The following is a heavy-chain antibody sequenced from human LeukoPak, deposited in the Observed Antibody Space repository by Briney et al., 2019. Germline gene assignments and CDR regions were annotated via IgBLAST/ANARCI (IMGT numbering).Heavy chain of an antibody. CDR2: IYHGGST. J-gene: IGHJ4*02. CDR3: ARQSGYFDY. CDR1: GYSISSGYY. Sequence: SSETLSLTCAVSGYSISSGYYWGWIRPPPGKGLEWIGSIYHGGSTYYNPSLKSRVTISVDTSKNQFSLKLCSVTAADTAVYYCARQSGYFDYWGQGTLVTVSS. V-gene: IGHV4-38-2*01. D-gene: IGHD1-26*01.